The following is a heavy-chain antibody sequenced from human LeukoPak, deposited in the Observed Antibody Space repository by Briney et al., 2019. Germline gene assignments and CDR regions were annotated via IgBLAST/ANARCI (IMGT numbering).Heavy chain of an antibody. J-gene: IGHJ4*02. CDR1: GFTFSSYA. Sequence: PGGSLRLSCAASGFTFSSYAMSWVRQAPGKGLEWVSAISGGGGNTYYADSVKGRFTISRDNSKNTLYLQMGSLRAEDMAMYYCVRGWEPLSYWGQGTLVTVSS. V-gene: IGHV3-23*01. D-gene: IGHD1-26*01. CDR3: VRGWEPLSY. CDR2: ISGGGGNT.